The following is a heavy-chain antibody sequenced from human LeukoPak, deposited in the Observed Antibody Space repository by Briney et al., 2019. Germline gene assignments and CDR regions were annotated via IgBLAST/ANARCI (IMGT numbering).Heavy chain of an antibody. CDR1: GFTFSSYG. V-gene: IGHV3-23*01. D-gene: IGHD6-6*01. CDR3: AKGYEYSSWVFDY. CDR2: ISGSGGST. J-gene: IGHJ4*02. Sequence: GGSLRLSCAASGFTFSSYGMSWVRQAPGKGLEWVSAISGSGGSTYYADSVKGRFTISRDNSKNTLYLQMNSLRAEDTAVYYCAKGYEYSSWVFDYWGQGTLVTVSS.